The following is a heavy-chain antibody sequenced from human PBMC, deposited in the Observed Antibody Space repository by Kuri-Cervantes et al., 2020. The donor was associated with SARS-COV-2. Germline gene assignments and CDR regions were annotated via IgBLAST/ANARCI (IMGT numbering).Heavy chain of an antibody. Sequence: GGSLRLSCKGSGYSFTNYWIAWVRQMPGKGLEWMGIIYPGDSDTRYSPSFQGQVTISADKSISTAYLQWSSLKASDTAMYYCARGLYCSSTSCLPNWFDPWGQGTLVTVSS. J-gene: IGHJ5*02. CDR3: ARGLYCSSTSCLPNWFDP. CDR2: IYPGDSDT. CDR1: GYSFTNYW. D-gene: IGHD2-2*01. V-gene: IGHV5-51*01.